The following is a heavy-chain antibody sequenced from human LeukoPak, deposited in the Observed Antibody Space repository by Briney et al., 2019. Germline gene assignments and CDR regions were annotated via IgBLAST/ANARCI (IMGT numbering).Heavy chain of an antibody. CDR3: AKDSTSSSWYGGVFDY. J-gene: IGHJ4*02. CDR1: GFTVSSNY. V-gene: IGHV3-53*05. Sequence: PGGSLRLSCAASGFTVSSNYMSWVRQAPGKGLEWVSVIYSGGSTYYADSVKGRFTISRDNSKNTLYLQMNSLRAEDTAVYYCAKDSTSSSWYGGVFDYWGQGTLVTVSS. CDR2: IYSGGST. D-gene: IGHD6-13*01.